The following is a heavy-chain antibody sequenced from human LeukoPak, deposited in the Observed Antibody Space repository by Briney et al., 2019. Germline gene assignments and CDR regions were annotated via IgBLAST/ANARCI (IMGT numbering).Heavy chain of an antibody. J-gene: IGHJ4*02. D-gene: IGHD3-22*01. CDR3: ARERNSGYSSLGP. CDR2: INPNNFDP. Sequence: VASVKVSCKASGYTFTDYYIHWVRQAPGQGLEWMGWINPNNFDPKYAQKFQGSVTMTRDTSIATAYMELRRLTSDDTAVYYCARERNSGYSSLGPWGQGTLVTVSS. CDR1: GYTFTDYY. V-gene: IGHV1-2*04.